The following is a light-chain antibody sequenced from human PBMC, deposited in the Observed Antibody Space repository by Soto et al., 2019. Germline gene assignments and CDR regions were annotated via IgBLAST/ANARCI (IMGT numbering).Light chain of an antibody. CDR1: QSVSSN. V-gene: IGKV3-15*01. J-gene: IGKJ1*01. Sequence: EIVMTQSPATLSVSPGERATLSCRASQSVSSNLAWYQQKPGQAPRLLIYGASTRAPGIPARFSGSGSGTEFTLTISSLQSEDFAVYYCQQYNNWRPWTFGQGTKVEIK. CDR2: GAS. CDR3: QQYNNWRPWT.